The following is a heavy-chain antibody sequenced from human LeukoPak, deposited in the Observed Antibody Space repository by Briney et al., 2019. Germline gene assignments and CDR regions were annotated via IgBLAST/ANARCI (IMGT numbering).Heavy chain of an antibody. CDR3: ARLHDYSKVVLPYGWFDP. D-gene: IGHD4-11*01. CDR2: IIPIFGTA. CDR1: GGTFSSYA. Sequence: XVKVSCKASGGTFSSYAISWVRQAPGQGLEWMGGIIPIFGTANYAQKFQGRVTITADESTSTAYMELSSLRSEDTAVYYCARLHDYSKVVLPYGWFDPWGQGTLVTVSS. J-gene: IGHJ5*02. V-gene: IGHV1-69*13.